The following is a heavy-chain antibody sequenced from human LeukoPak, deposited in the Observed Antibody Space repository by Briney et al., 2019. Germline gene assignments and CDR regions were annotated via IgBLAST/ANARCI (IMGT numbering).Heavy chain of an antibody. CDR2: IKSKTDGGTT. J-gene: IGHJ4*02. CDR1: GFTFSNAW. D-gene: IGHD4-17*01. V-gene: IGHV3-15*01. Sequence: GGSLRLSCAASGFTFSNAWMSWVRQAPGKGLEWVGRIKSKTDGGTTDYAAPVKGRFIISRDDSKNTLYLQMNSLKTEDTAVYYCTTERGDYGLDYWGQGTLVTVSS. CDR3: TTERGDYGLDY.